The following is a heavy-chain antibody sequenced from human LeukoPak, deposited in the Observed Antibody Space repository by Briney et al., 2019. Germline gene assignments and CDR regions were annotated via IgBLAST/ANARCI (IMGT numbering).Heavy chain of an antibody. CDR1: GFIFSSYA. Sequence: GGSLRLSCAASGFIFSSYAMTWVRQAPGKGLEWVAAISGSGGSTYYADSVKGRFTISRDNSKNTLYLQMNSLRAEDTAVYYCAKEDGDYVYGYWGQGTLVTVSS. CDR3: AKEDGDYVYGY. J-gene: IGHJ4*02. V-gene: IGHV3-23*01. CDR2: ISGSGGST. D-gene: IGHD4-17*01.